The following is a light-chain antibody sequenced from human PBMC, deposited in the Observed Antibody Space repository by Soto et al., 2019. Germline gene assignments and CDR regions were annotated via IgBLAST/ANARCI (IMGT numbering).Light chain of an antibody. Sequence: QSALTQPASVSGSPVQSITISCSGTSSDIGGYHFVSWYQQHPGKAPKLMVYAVSNRPSGVSNRFSGSKSGNTASLTISGLQAEDEADYHCSSYTSSSTLYVCGTGTKVTVL. CDR2: AVS. V-gene: IGLV2-14*01. CDR1: SSDIGGYHF. J-gene: IGLJ1*01. CDR3: SSYTSSSTLYV.